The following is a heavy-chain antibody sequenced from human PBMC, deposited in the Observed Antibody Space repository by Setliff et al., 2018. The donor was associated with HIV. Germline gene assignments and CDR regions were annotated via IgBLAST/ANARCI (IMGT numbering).Heavy chain of an antibody. CDR3: ARDYSGYDLVSGF. Sequence: VASVKVSCKTSGGTMRIISWVRQAPGQGLEWMGRIIPVGGTTNYAQKFQGRVTITADKSTDTAYMELRSLRSDDTAVYYCARDYSGYDLVSGFWGQGTLVTVSS. J-gene: IGHJ4*02. CDR1: GGTMRI. CDR2: IIPVGGTT. D-gene: IGHD5-12*01. V-gene: IGHV1-69*08.